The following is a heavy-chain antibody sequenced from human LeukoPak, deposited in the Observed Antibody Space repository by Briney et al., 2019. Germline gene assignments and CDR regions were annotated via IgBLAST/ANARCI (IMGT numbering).Heavy chain of an antibody. CDR2: ISSSSSYI. V-gene: IGHV3-21*01. CDR1: GFTFTSYS. D-gene: IGHD3-10*01. J-gene: IGHJ6*04. CDR3: ARDSMVRGVIISYYYYGMDV. Sequence: PGGSLRLSCAASGFTFTSYSMNCVRQAPGKGLEWVSSISSSSSYIYYADSVKGRFTISRDNAKNSLYLQMNSLRAEDTAVYYCARDSMVRGVIISYYYYGMDVWGKGTTVTVSS.